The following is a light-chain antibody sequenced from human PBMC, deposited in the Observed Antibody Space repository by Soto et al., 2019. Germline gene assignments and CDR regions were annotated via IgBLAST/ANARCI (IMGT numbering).Light chain of an antibody. Sequence: QSALTQPASVSGSPGQSITISCTGTSSDVGSYNLVSWYQQHPGKAPKLMIYEGSKRPSGVSNRFSGSKSGNTASLTTSGLHAEEEADYYCCSYAGSSTSVVFGTGTKLTVL. CDR2: EGS. CDR3: CSYAGSSTSVV. CDR1: SSDVGSYNL. J-gene: IGLJ1*01. V-gene: IGLV2-23*01.